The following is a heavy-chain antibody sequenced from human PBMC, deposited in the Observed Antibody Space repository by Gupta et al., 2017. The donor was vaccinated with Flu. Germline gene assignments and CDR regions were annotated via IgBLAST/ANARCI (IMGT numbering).Heavy chain of an antibody. CDR1: GGSFSGYY. D-gene: IGHD2-2*02. V-gene: IGHV4-34*01. CDR2: INHSGST. Sequence: QVLLHQSGAGLLKPSETLALTCAVDGGSFSGYYWSWIRQPPGKGLEWIGEINHSGSTKYNPSLKSRVTISADPSKRQFSLKLTSVTAADTAVYYWAGDQLLYRFDPWGQGTLVTVS. J-gene: IGHJ5*02. CDR3: AGDQLLYRFDP.